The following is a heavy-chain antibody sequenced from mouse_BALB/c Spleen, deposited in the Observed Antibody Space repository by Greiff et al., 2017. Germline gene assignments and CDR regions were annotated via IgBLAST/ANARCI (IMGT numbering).Heavy chain of an antibody. CDR1: GFTFSSYG. CDR3: ARVGDKDAMDY. V-gene: IGHV5-6*01. J-gene: IGHJ4*01. CDR2: ISSGGSYT. D-gene: IGHD3-3*01. Sequence: EVQGVESGGDLVKPGGSLKLSCAASGFTFSSYGMSWVRQTPDKRLEWVATISSGGSYTYYPDSVKGRFTISRDNAKNTLYLQMSSLKSEDTAMYYCARVGDKDAMDYWGQGTSVTVSS.